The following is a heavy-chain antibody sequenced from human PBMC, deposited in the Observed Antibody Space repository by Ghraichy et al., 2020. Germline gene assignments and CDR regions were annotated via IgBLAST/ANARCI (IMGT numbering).Heavy chain of an antibody. CDR3: AKDRSGSIFDEFAY. CDR2: IKPDGSEE. J-gene: IGHJ4*02. V-gene: IGHV3-7*01. CDR1: GFTFSSYW. Sequence: GESLNISCAASGFTFSSYWMTWVRQAPGKGLEWVANIKPDGSEEYYVDSVKGRFTISRDNAKNSLYLQMNSLRAEDTAVYYCAKDRSGSIFDEFAYWGQGTLVTVSS. D-gene: IGHD3-3*01.